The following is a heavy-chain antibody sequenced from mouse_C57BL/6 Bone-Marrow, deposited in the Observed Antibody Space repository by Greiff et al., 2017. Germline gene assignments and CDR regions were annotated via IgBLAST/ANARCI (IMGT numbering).Heavy chain of an antibody. CDR2: ISDGGSYT. Sequence: EVKLQESGGGLVKPGGSLKLSCAASGFTFSSYAMSWVRQTPEKRLEWVATISDGGSYTYYPDNVKGRFTISRDNAKNNLYLQMSHLKSEDTAMYYCAREEIYDYDVGFAYWGQGTLVTVSA. CDR1: GFTFSSYA. J-gene: IGHJ3*01. CDR3: AREEIYDYDVGFAY. V-gene: IGHV5-4*01. D-gene: IGHD2-4*01.